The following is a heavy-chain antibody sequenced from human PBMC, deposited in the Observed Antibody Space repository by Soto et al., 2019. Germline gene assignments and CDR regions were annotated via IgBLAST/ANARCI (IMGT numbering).Heavy chain of an antibody. CDR3: ARRAVSYDYYFDY. V-gene: IGHV4-59*08. CDR2: VYYSGST. J-gene: IGHJ4*02. CDR1: GGPFSSYY. D-gene: IGHD5-12*01. Sequence: SETLSLTCTVSGGPFSSYYWSWIRQPPGKGLEWIGYVYYSGSTHYNPSLKSRVTISVDTSKSQFSLNLNSVTAADTAVYYCARRAVSYDYYFDYWGQGTLVTVSS.